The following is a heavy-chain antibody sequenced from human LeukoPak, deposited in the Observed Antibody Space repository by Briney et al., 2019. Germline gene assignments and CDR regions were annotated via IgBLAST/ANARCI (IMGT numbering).Heavy chain of an antibody. Sequence: GGSLRLSCAASGFIISDYWMHWVRQSPGKGLEWVAFIRYDGSNKYYADSVKGRFTISRDNSKNTLYLQMNSLRAEDTAVYYCAPTYQYVPGDWGQGTLVTVSS. CDR3: APTYQYVPGD. CDR1: GFIISDYW. CDR2: IRYDGSNK. D-gene: IGHD7-27*01. V-gene: IGHV3-30*02. J-gene: IGHJ4*02.